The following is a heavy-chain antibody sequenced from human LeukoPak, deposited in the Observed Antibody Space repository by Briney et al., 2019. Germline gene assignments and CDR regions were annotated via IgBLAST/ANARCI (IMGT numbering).Heavy chain of an antibody. D-gene: IGHD3-22*01. V-gene: IGHV1-2*02. CDR1: GYTFTGYY. CDR3: ARTVRNLLYYDSSEYYFDY. Sequence: GASVKVSCKASGYTFTGYYMHWVRQAPGQGLEWMGWINPNSGGTNYAQKFQGRVTMTRDTSISTAYMELSRLRSDDTAVYYCARTVRNLLYYDSSEYYFDYWGQGTLATVSS. CDR2: INPNSGGT. J-gene: IGHJ4*02.